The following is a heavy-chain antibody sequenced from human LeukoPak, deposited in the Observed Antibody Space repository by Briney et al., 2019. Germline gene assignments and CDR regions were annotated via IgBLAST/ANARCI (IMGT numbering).Heavy chain of an antibody. CDR3: ARFDSFDVTGYYGGY. CDR2: IHTTGST. J-gene: IGHJ4*02. CDR1: GGSISSYY. V-gene: IGHV4-4*07. Sequence: PSETLSLTCTVSGGSISSYYWSWIRQPAGKGLEWIGRIHTTGSTNYNPSLKSRVTMSEDTSKNQFSLKLSSVTAADTAVYYCARFDSFDVTGYYGGYWGQGTLVTVSS. D-gene: IGHD1-1*01.